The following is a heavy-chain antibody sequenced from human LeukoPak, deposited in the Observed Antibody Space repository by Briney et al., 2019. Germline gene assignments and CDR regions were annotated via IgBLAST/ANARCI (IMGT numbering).Heavy chain of an antibody. D-gene: IGHD6-13*01. V-gene: IGHV1-8*01. Sequence: GASVTVSCTASGYTFTSYDINWVRQATGQGLEWMGWMNPNSGNTGYAQKSQGRVTMTRNTSISTAYMELSSLRSEDTAVYYCARGMYSSSWSPLFDYYYYMDVWGKGTTVTVSS. J-gene: IGHJ6*03. CDR1: GYTFTSYD. CDR3: ARGMYSSSWSPLFDYYYYMDV. CDR2: MNPNSGNT.